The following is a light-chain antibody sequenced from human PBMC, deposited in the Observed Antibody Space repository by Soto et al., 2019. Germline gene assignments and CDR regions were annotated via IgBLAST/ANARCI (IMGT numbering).Light chain of an antibody. CDR1: SSDVGSYNL. CDR2: EVS. CDR3: CSYAGSSTFAV. Sequence: QSALTQPASVSGSPGQSITISCTGTSSDVGSYNLVSWYQQHPGKAPKLMIYEVSKRASGVSNRFSGSKSGNTASLTISGLQAEDEADYYCCSYAGSSTFAVFGGGTKVTVL. J-gene: IGLJ2*01. V-gene: IGLV2-23*02.